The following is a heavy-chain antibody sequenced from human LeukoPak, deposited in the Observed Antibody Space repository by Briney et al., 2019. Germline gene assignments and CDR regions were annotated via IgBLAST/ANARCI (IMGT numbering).Heavy chain of an antibody. D-gene: IGHD1-14*01. CDR3: ARVRDPENAFDI. J-gene: IGHJ3*02. CDR1: GGSFSGYY. CDR2: INHSGST. V-gene: IGHV4-34*01. Sequence: SETLSLTCAVYGGSFSGYYWSWIRQPPGKGVEWIGEINHSGSTNYNPSLKSRVTISVDTSKNQFSLKLSSVTAADTAVYYCARVRDPENAFDIWGQGTMVTVSS.